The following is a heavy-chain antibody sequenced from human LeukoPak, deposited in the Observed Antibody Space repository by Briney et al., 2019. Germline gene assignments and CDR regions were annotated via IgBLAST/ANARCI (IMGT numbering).Heavy chain of an antibody. J-gene: IGHJ4*02. Sequence: TGGSLRLSCAASGFTFSRYRMTWVRQTPGKGLEWVANNKEDGSEKYCVDSLKGRALISRDNAKNSLYLQMNSLRVEDTAVYYCARAGDSEWGGTYFDKWGQGTQVTVSS. CDR1: GFTFSRYR. D-gene: IGHD3-10*01. CDR2: NKEDGSEK. CDR3: ARAGDSEWGGTYFDK. V-gene: IGHV3-7*01.